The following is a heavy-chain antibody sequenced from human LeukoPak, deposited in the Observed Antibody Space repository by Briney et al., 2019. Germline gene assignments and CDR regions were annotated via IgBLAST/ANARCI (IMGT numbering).Heavy chain of an antibody. D-gene: IGHD3-3*01. Sequence: SETLSLTCTVSGGSISSHNWSWIRQPPGKGLEWIGYIYHNGSTNYSPSLKSRVTTSVDTSKNQFSLKLSSVTAADTAVYYCARVVGYYDFWSGYVSPPNMDVWGKGTTVTVSS. CDR2: IYHNGST. CDR1: GGSISSHN. V-gene: IGHV4-59*11. J-gene: IGHJ6*03. CDR3: ARVVGYYDFWSGYVSPPNMDV.